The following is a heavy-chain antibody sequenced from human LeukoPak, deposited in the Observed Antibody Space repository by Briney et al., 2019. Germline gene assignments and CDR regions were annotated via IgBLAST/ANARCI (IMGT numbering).Heavy chain of an antibody. V-gene: IGHV3-7*01. CDR3: AREAHCSSTSCYLYYFDY. CDR1: GFTFCSYW. CDR2: IKQDGSEK. D-gene: IGHD2-2*01. J-gene: IGHJ4*02. Sequence: GGSLRLSCAASGFTFCSYWMSWGRPAPGEGVGWGANIKQDGSEKYYVDSVKGRFTISRDNAKNSLYLQMNSLRAEDTAVYYCAREAHCSSTSCYLYYFDYWGQGTLVTVSS.